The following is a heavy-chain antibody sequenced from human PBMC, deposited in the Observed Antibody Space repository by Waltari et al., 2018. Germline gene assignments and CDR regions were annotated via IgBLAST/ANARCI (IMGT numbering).Heavy chain of an antibody. Sequence: GAEVKKPGESLKISCKGSGYSFTSYWIGWVRQMPGKGLEWMGIIYPGDSDTRYSPSFQGQVTISADKSISTAYLQWSSLKASDTAMYYCARRYFYDSSAGDAFDILCQGTMVTVSS. CDR3: ARRYFYDSSAGDAFDI. J-gene: IGHJ3*02. CDR2: IYPGDSDT. V-gene: IGHV5-51*01. CDR1: GYSFTSYW. D-gene: IGHD3-22*01.